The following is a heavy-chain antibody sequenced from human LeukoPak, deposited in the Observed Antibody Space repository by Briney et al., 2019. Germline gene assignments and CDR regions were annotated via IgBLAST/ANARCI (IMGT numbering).Heavy chain of an antibody. D-gene: IGHD3-22*01. CDR2: INAGNGNT. CDR3: AREWGLESSGYYYAY. J-gene: IGHJ4*02. CDR1: GYTFTSYA. Sequence: ASVKVSCKTSGYTFTSYAMHWVRLAPGQRLEWMGWINAGNGNTKYSQKFQDRVTITRDTSASTAYMELSSLRSEDTAVYFCAREWGLESSGYYYAYWGQGTLVTVSS. V-gene: IGHV1-3*01.